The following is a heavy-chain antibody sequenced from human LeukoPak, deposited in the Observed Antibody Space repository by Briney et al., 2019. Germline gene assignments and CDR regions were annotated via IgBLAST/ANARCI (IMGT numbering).Heavy chain of an antibody. D-gene: IGHD2-2*01. CDR1: GYTFTSYG. J-gene: IGHJ6*02. Sequence: GASVKVSCKASGYTFTSYGISWVRQAPGQGLEWMGWISAYNGNANYAQKLKGRVTMTTDTSTSTAYMELRSLRSDDTAVYYCARLHPDLAPYCSSTSCYSYYYYGMDVWGQGTTVTVSS. CDR3: ARLHPDLAPYCSSTSCYSYYYYGMDV. V-gene: IGHV1-18*01. CDR2: ISAYNGNA.